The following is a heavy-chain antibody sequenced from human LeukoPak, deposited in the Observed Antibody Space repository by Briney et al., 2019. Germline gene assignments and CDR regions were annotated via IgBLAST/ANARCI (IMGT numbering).Heavy chain of an antibody. CDR1: GYMLTEVS. CDR3: ATEGDIGGFDP. D-gene: IGHD5-12*01. Sequence: ASVKVSCKVPGYMLTEVSIHWVRQAPGKGLEWMGGFDPEDGETIYAQKFQGRVTMTEDTSTDTAYMELSSLRSEDTAVYYCATEGDIGGFDPWGQGTLVTVSS. J-gene: IGHJ5*02. CDR2: FDPEDGET. V-gene: IGHV1-24*01.